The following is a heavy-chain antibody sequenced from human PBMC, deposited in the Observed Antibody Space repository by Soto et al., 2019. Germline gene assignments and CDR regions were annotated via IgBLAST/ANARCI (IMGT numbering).Heavy chain of an antibody. CDR3: AKDRAVGGHYYMDV. D-gene: IGHD1-26*01. CDR2: ISDSGVNK. CDR1: GFTFSSYA. V-gene: IGHV3-23*01. J-gene: IGHJ6*03. Sequence: EVQLLESGGGLGQPGGSLRLSCVGSGFTFSSYAMTWVRQAPGKGLEWVSGISDSGVNKYYQSSVKGRFTISRDNSKNTLYLQMDSLRAEDTAVYYCAKDRAVGGHYYMDVWGKGITVTVSS.